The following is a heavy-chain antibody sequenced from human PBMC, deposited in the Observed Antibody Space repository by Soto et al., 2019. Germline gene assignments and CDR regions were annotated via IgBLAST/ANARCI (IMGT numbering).Heavy chain of an antibody. D-gene: IGHD3-16*01. J-gene: IGHJ5*02. Sequence: QITLKESGPTLVKPTQPLMLTGTFSGFSITTRGVGVDWIRQPPGKALECLALIYWDDDKRYSPSLRSRLSIAKDTSKNQVVLTMTNVDPVDTATYYCAHIPNYYQYDWFDPWGQGTLVSVSS. CDR2: IYWDDDK. CDR3: AHIPNYYQYDWFDP. CDR1: GFSITTRGVG. V-gene: IGHV2-5*02.